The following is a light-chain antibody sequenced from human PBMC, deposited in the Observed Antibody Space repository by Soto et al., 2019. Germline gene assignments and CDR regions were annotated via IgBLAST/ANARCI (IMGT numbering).Light chain of an antibody. Sequence: DIQMTQSPSSLSASVGDRVTITCRGSESIARQLNWYQQKPGKAPKLLIYAASSLQNGVPSRFRGGGSGTDFTLTISNLQPEDFATYYCQQCYSALSITFGQGTRLEIK. CDR2: AAS. J-gene: IGKJ5*01. CDR3: QQCYSALSIT. CDR1: ESIARQ. V-gene: IGKV1-39*01.